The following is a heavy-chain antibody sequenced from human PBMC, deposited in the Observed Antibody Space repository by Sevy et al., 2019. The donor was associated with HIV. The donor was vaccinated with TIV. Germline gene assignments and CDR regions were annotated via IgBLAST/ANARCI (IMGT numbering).Heavy chain of an antibody. CDR3: GRGRGIGVGGGGYDSDY. CDR2: IRTYNGKT. V-gene: IGHV1-18*04. D-gene: IGHD6-19*01. CDR1: GYTFSRSV. J-gene: IGHJ4*02. Sequence: ASVKVSCMASGYTFSRSVITWVRQAPGQGLEWMGWIRTYNGKTKYAQKFQDRVTMTTDTSTNTAYMELRSLRSDDTAMYFCGRGRGIGVGGGGYDSDYWGQGSLVTVSS.